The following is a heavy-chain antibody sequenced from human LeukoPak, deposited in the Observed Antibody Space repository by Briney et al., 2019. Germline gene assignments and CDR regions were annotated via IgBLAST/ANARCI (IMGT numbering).Heavy chain of an antibody. CDR3: ARSLTGGGIWFDP. D-gene: IGHD3-16*01. Sequence: GALRLSCAASGFTFSSYAMHWVRQAPGKGLEWVAVISYDGSNKYYADSVKGRFTISRDNSKNTLYLQMNSLRAEDTAVYYCARSLTGGGIWFDPWGQGTLVTVSS. J-gene: IGHJ5*02. CDR1: GFTFSSYA. CDR2: ISYDGSNK. V-gene: IGHV3-30-3*01.